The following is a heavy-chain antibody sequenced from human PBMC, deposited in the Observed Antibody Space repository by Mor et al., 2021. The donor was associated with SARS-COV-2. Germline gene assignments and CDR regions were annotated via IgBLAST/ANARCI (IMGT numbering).Heavy chain of an antibody. Sequence: NWVRQVPGKGLEWVSSISSGSKYLYYGDSVKGRFTISRDNAKNSLFLQMDSLRVEDTTVYFCATESEGFGESLLEGSYYLDNWGQGTL. J-gene: IGHJ4*02. D-gene: IGHD3-10*01. V-gene: IGHV3-21*01. CDR3: ATESEGFGESLLEGSYYLDN. CDR2: ISSGSKYL.